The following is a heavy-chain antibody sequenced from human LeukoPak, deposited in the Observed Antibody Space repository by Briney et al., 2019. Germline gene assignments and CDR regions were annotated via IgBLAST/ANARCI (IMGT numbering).Heavy chain of an antibody. D-gene: IGHD6-19*01. J-gene: IGHJ4*02. V-gene: IGHV5-51*01. CDR1: RSSFTSYW. CDR3: ARESGYSSGWYPY. CDR2: IYPGDSDT. Sequence: GESLKISCKGSRSSFTSYWIGWVRPMPGKGLEWMGIIYPGDSDTTYSPSFQGQVTISADKSISTAYLQWSSLKASDTAMYYCARESGYSSGWYPYWGQGTLVTVSS.